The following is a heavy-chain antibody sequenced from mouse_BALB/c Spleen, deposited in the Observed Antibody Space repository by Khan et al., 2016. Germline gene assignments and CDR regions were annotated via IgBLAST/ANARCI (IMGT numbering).Heavy chain of an antibody. D-gene: IGHD4-1*01. CDR2: IYPGDGDT. CDR1: GYAFSSYW. Sequence: QVQLQQSGAELVRPGSSVKISCKASGYAFSSYWMNWVKQRPGQGLEWIGQIYPGDGDTNYNGKFKGKATLTADKSSSTAYMQLSSLTSEDSADYYCAKRTGTREARDYWGQGTSVTVSS. V-gene: IGHV1-80*01. J-gene: IGHJ4*01. CDR3: AKRTGTREARDY.